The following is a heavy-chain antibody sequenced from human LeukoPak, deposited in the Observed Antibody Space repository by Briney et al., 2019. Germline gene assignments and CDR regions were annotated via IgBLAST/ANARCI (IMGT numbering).Heavy chain of an antibody. V-gene: IGHV1-2*02. Sequence: ASVKVSCKASGYTFTGYYMHWVRQAPGQGLEWMGWMNLNSGATNYAQKFQGRVTMTRDTSSSTAYMELSRLTSDDTAVYYCARDPTNWIDYWGQGTLVTVSS. D-gene: IGHD1-1*01. CDR2: MNLNSGAT. J-gene: IGHJ4*02. CDR3: ARDPTNWIDY. CDR1: GYTFTGYY.